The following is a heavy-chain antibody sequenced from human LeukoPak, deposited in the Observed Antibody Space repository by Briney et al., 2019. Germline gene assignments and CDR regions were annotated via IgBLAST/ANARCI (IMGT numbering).Heavy chain of an antibody. CDR2: IIPIFGTA. CDR1: GGTFSSYA. CDR3: ARGSPRWELPTHFDY. Sequence: ASVKVSCKASGGTFSSYAISWVRQAPGQGLEWMGGIIPIFGTANYAQKFQGRVTITADESTSTAYMELSSLRSEDTAVYYCARGSPRWELPTHFDYWGQGTLVTVSS. D-gene: IGHD1-26*01. J-gene: IGHJ4*02. V-gene: IGHV1-69*13.